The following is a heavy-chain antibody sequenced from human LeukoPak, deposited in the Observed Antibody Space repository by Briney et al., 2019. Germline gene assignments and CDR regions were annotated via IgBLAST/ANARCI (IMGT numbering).Heavy chain of an antibody. V-gene: IGHV3-9*01. CDR1: GFTFDDYA. CDR3: AKDVYYDSSGPLHY. D-gene: IGHD3-22*01. CDR2: ISWNSGSI. Sequence: GRSLRLSCAASGFTFDDYAMHWVRQAPGKGLEWVSGISWNSGSIGYADPVKGRFTISRDNAKNSLYLQMNSLRAEDTALYYCAKDVYYDSSGPLHYWGQGTLVTVSS. J-gene: IGHJ4*02.